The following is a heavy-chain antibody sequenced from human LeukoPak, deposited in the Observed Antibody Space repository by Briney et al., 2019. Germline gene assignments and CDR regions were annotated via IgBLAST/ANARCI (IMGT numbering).Heavy chain of an antibody. CDR3: ARDNYYGSAGFFHF. CDR1: GGTFINYS. V-gene: IGHV1-69*06. D-gene: IGHD3-22*01. J-gene: IGHJ4*02. CDR2: IIPIYGST. Sequence: SVKVSCKTSGGTFINYSINWVRQAPGQGLQWMGKIIPIYGSTDYAQKFQGRVTFTADKSTNTAYMELSSLRSEDTAVYFCARDNYYGSAGFFHFWGQGTMVIVSS.